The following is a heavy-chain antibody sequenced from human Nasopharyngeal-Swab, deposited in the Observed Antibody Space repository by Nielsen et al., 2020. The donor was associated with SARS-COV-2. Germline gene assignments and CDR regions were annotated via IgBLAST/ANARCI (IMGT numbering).Heavy chain of an antibody. CDR3: AKFREGR. CDR2: ISGSCDTT. Sequence: GGSLRLSCAASGFTFSSYPMLWVRRAPGKGLEWVSIISGSCDTTYYAYSVNDRFTISRDSSQNTLYLQMNSLRTDDTAVYYCAKFREGRWGQGTLVTVSS. CDR1: GFTFSSYP. V-gene: IGHV3-23*01. J-gene: IGHJ4*02.